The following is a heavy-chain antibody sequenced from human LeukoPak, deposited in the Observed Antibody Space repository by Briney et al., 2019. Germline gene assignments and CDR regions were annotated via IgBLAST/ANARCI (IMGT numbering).Heavy chain of an antibody. J-gene: IGHJ6*02. CDR2: IRGSGGST. V-gene: IGHV3-23*01. Sequence: GGSLRLSCAASGFTFSSYAMSWVRQAPGKGLEWVSAIRGSGGSTYYADSVKGRFTISRDNSKNTLYLQMNSLRAEDTAVYYCARHEYSGGMNYGMDVWGQGATVIVSS. CDR3: ARHEYSGGMNYGMDV. D-gene: IGHD1-26*01. CDR1: GFTFSSYA.